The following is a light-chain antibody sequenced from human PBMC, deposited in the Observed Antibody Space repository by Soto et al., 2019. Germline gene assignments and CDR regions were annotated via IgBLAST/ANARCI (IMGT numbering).Light chain of an antibody. CDR2: EVT. J-gene: IGLJ1*01. CDR3: SSYTNINTRACV. Sequence: QSVLTQPASVSGSPGQSITISCTGTSGDIGSYNRVSWYQQHPGKAPKLIISEVTDRPSGVSNRFSGSKSGNTASLTISGLQAEYEAEYYCSSYTNINTRACVFGTGTKLTVL. CDR1: SGDIGSYNR. V-gene: IGLV2-14*01.